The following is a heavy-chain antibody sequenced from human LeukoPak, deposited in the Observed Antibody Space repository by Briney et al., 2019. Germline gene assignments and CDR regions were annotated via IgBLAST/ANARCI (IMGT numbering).Heavy chain of an antibody. CDR1: GFTFSSYG. Sequence: GGSLRLSCAASGFTFSSYGMHWVRQTPGKGLVWVSRIKSDGGDIIYADSVKGRFTISRDNAQNTLFLQMNSLRAEDTAVYYCTRDLDYRGYSNFDHWGQGTLVTVSS. J-gene: IGHJ4*02. CDR3: TRDLDYRGYSNFDH. CDR2: IKSDGGDI. D-gene: IGHD4-23*01. V-gene: IGHV3-74*01.